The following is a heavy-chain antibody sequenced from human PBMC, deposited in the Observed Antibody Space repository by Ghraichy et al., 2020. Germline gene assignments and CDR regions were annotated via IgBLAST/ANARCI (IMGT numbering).Heavy chain of an antibody. Sequence: GESLNISCAASGFTFSSYSMNWVRQAPGKGLEWVSYISSSSSTIYYADSVKGRFTISRDNAKNSLYLQMNSLRDEDTAVYYCARGKRLYYDILTDYNWFDHWGQGTLVTVSS. J-gene: IGHJ5*02. D-gene: IGHD3-9*01. CDR2: ISSSSSTI. CDR3: ARGKRLYYDILTDYNWFDH. CDR1: GFTFSSYS. V-gene: IGHV3-48*02.